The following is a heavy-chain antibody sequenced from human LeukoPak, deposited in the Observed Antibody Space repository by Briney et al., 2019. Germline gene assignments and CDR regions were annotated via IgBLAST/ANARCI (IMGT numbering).Heavy chain of an antibody. CDR1: GGSMSNYY. Sequence: SETLSLTCSVSGGSMSNYYWSWIRQPPGKRLEWIAYIYYSGRTNYNPSLKSRVTISVDTSKNQFFLKLSSVTAADTAVYYCARLVGSSSYYFDYWGQGTPVTVSS. V-gene: IGHV4-59*01. CDR2: IYYSGRT. J-gene: IGHJ4*02. CDR3: ARLVGSSSYYFDY. D-gene: IGHD6-13*01.